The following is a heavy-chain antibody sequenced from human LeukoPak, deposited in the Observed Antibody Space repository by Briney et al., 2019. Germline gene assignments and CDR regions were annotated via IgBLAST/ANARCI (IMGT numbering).Heavy chain of an antibody. CDR3: ARDSSVDWFDP. CDR2: INPNSGGT. Sequence: ASVKVSCKASGGTFSSYAISWVRQAPGQGLEWMGWINPNSGGTNYAQKFQGRVTMTRDTSISTAYMELSRLRSDDTAVYYCARDSSVDWFDPWGQGTLVTVSS. V-gene: IGHV1-2*02. CDR1: GGTFSSYA. J-gene: IGHJ5*02.